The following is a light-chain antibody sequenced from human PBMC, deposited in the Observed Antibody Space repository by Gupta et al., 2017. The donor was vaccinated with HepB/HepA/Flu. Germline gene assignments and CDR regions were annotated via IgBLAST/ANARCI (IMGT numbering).Light chain of an antibody. CDR3: QQYDNWPLT. Sequence: ETVMTQSPATLSISPWERATLSCRASQSMSSNLAWYQQKPGQAPRLLIYDASTRATGIPARFSGSGSGTEFTLTISSLQSEDFAVYYCQQYDNWPLTFGGGTKVEIK. CDR1: QSMSSN. CDR2: DAS. J-gene: IGKJ4*01. V-gene: IGKV3-15*01.